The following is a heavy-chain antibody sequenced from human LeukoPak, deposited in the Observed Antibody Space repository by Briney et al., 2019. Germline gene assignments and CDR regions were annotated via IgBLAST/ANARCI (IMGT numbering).Heavy chain of an antibody. CDR2: IYYTGST. D-gene: IGHD6-19*01. CDR3: ARDRWLDF. V-gene: IGHV4-59*01. CDR1: GASISSYY. Sequence: SETLSLTRTVSGASISSYYWSWVRQPPGEGLEWIGYIYYTGSTNYNPSLKSRVTLSVDTSKNQLSLNLRSVTAADTAVYYCARDRWLDFWGQGTLVTVSS. J-gene: IGHJ4*02.